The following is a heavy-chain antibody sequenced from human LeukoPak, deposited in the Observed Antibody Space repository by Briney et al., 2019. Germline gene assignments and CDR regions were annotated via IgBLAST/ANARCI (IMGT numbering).Heavy chain of an antibody. Sequence: GGSLRLSCAASGFTLSSYGMHWVRQAPGKGLVWVAVMLNDGNYKKYADFVKGRLTISRDNSKNTLYLQMNSLRAEDTAVYYCASQRGWGQGTLVTVSS. V-gene: IGHV3-30*02. CDR2: MLNDGNYK. D-gene: IGHD3-10*01. CDR1: GFTLSSYG. CDR3: ASQRG. J-gene: IGHJ4*02.